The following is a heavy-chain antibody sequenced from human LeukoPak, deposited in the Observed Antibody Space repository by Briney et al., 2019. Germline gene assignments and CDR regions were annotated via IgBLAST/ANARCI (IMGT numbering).Heavy chain of an antibody. CDR1: GGSISSSSYY. Sequence: SETLSLTCTVSGGSISSSSYYWGWIRQPPGKGLEWIGYIYYSGSTNYNPSLKSRVTISVDTSKNQFSLKLSSVTAADTAVYYCARVGSGSYFGHIDYWGQGTLVTVSS. J-gene: IGHJ4*02. CDR3: ARVGSGSYFGHIDY. CDR2: IYYSGST. V-gene: IGHV4-61*05. D-gene: IGHD1-26*01.